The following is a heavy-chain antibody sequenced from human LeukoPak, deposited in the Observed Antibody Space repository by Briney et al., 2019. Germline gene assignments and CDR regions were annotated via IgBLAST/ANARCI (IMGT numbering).Heavy chain of an antibody. J-gene: IGHJ4*02. CDR2: IIGGSDTT. Sequence: GGSLRLSCEASGFTFSSYGITWVRQAPGKGLEWVSGIIGGSDTTHYADSVKGRFTISRDNSKNTLYLQMNTLRAEDTAVYYCARWDGYGDYWGQGTLVTVSS. CDR3: ARWDGYGDY. CDR1: GFTFSSYG. D-gene: IGHD5-24*01. V-gene: IGHV3-23*01.